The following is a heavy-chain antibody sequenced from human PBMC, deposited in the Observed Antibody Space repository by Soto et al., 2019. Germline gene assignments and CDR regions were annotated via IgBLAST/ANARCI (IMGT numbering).Heavy chain of an antibody. CDR3: TTAQFYYDILPGYYSPYYFDY. Sequence: PGGSLRLSCAASGFTFSNAWMSWIRQAPGKGLEWVGRIKSKTDGGTTDYAAPVKGRFTISRDDSKNTLYLQMNSLKTEDTAVYYCTTAQFYYDILPGYYSPYYFDYWGQGTLVTVSS. J-gene: IGHJ4*02. D-gene: IGHD3-9*01. CDR1: GFTFSNAW. CDR2: IKSKTDGGTT. V-gene: IGHV3-15*01.